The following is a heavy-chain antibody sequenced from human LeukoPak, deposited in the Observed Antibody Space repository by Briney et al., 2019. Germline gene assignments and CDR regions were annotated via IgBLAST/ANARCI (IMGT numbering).Heavy chain of an antibody. CDR1: GGSISSSSYY. V-gene: IGHV4-39*01. CDR2: IYYSGST. J-gene: IGHJ4*02. D-gene: IGHD2-2*01. Sequence: SETLSLTCTVSGGSISSSSYYWGWIRQPPGKGLEWIGSIYYSGSTYYNPSLKSRVTISVDTSKNQFSLKLSSVTAADTAVYYCARQEAAIPDWGQGTLVTVSS. CDR3: ARQEAAIPD.